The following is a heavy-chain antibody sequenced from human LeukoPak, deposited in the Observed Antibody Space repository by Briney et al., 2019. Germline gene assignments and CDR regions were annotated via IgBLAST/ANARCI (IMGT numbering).Heavy chain of an antibody. CDR3: ARDILTGYYSGYYFDY. CDR2: IIPIFGTA. J-gene: IGHJ4*02. Sequence: SVKVSCKASGGTFSSYAISWVRQAPGQGLEWMGGIIPIFGTANYAQKFQGRVTITADKSTSTAYMELSSLRSEDTAVYYCARDILTGYYSGYYFDYWGQGTLVTVSS. D-gene: IGHD3-9*01. CDR1: GGTFSSYA. V-gene: IGHV1-69*06.